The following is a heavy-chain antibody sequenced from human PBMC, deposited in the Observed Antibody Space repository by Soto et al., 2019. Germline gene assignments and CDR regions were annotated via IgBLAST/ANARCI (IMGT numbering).Heavy chain of an antibody. J-gene: IGHJ6*02. CDR3: AETNIRYLPPYSTSCYMYYYGMDV. D-gene: IGHD2-2*02. CDR2: IIPIFGTA. Sequence: QVQLVQSGAEVKKPGSSVKVSCKASGGTFSSYAISWVRQAPGQGLEWMGGIIPIFGTANYAQKFQGRVTITADKSTSTAYMELSSLRSEDTAVYYCAETNIRYLPPYSTSCYMYYYGMDVWGQGTTVTVSS. CDR1: GGTFSSYA. V-gene: IGHV1-69*06.